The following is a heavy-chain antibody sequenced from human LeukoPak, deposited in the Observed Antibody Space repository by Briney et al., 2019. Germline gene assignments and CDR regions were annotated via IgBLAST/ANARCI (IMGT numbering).Heavy chain of an antibody. CDR2: IYYTGST. V-gene: IGHV4-59*08. Sequence: SETLSLTCTVSGGSINSYYWSWIRQPPGKGLEWIGYIYYTGSTNYNPSLKSRVTISVDTSKNQLSLKLSSVTVADTAVYHCARGGRLRLDDAFDIWGQGTMVTVSS. J-gene: IGHJ3*02. D-gene: IGHD5-12*01. CDR1: GGSINSYY. CDR3: ARGGRLRLDDAFDI.